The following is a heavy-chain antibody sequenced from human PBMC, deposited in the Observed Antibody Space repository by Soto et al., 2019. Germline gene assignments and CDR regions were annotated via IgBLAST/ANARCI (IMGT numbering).Heavy chain of an antibody. V-gene: IGHV1-69*04. CDR2: IIPMLGVP. D-gene: IGHD3-10*01. J-gene: IGHJ6*03. CDR3: AGGATGSFHYYYMDV. CDR1: GGTFNSYA. Sequence: QVQLVQSGAEVKKPGSSVNVSCKASGGTFNSYAINWVRQAPGQGLEWVGRIIPMLGVPIYAQKFQGRIMITADKFTATAYMEVTSLRSEDTAVYYCAGGATGSFHYYYMDVWGKGTTVTVSS.